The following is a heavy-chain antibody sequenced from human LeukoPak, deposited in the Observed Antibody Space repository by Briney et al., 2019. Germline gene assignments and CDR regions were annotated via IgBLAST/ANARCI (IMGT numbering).Heavy chain of an antibody. Sequence: GASVKVSRKASGYTFTSYDINWVRQATGQGLEWMGWMNPNSGNTGYAQKFQGRVTMTRNTSISTAYMELSSLGSEDTAVYYCARGARPLVVTTYYYMDVWGKGTTVTVSS. CDR1: GYTFTSYD. CDR3: ARGARPLVVTTYYYMDV. D-gene: IGHD5-12*01. J-gene: IGHJ6*03. CDR2: MNPNSGNT. V-gene: IGHV1-8*01.